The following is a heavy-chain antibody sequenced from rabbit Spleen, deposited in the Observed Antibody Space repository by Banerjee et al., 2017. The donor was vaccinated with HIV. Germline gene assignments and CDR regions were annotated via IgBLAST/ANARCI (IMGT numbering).Heavy chain of an antibody. CDR3: ARAGEGGDGYLNL. V-gene: IGHV1S45*01. J-gene: IGHJ4*01. D-gene: IGHD5-1*01. CDR1: GFSFSTNYD. Sequence: QEQLVESGGGLVQPGGSLKLSCKASGFSFSTNYDICWVRQAPGKGLEWIACIDAESSGNSYYASWAKGRFTISRTSSTVDLKMTSLTVADTATYFCARAGEGGDGYLNLWGPGTLVTVS. CDR2: IDAESSGNS.